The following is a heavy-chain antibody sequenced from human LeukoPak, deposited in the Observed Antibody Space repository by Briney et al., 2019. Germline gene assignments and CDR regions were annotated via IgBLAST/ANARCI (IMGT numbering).Heavy chain of an antibody. CDR3: ARVPHFGDYGWFDP. Sequence: PSETLSLTCTVSGYSISSGYYWGWIRQPPGKGLERIGSIYHSGSTYYNPSLKSRVTISIDTSKNQFSLKLSSVTAAGTAVYYCARVPHFGDYGWFDPWGQGTLVTVSS. D-gene: IGHD4-17*01. CDR1: GYSISSGYY. J-gene: IGHJ5*02. V-gene: IGHV4-38-2*02. CDR2: IYHSGST.